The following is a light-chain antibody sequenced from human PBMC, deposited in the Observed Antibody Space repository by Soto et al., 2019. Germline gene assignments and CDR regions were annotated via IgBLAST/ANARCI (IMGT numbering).Light chain of an antibody. J-gene: IGLJ1*01. V-gene: IGLV6-57*03. CDR2: EDN. CDR1: SGSIDSGY. CDR3: QSYHSSSHYV. Sequence: NFMLTQPHSVSESPGKTVTISCTRSSGSIDSGYVQWYQQRPVSAPTTVIYEDNQRPSGVPDRFSGSIDRSSNSASLTISGLMTEDEADYYCQSYHSSSHYVFGTGTKVTVL.